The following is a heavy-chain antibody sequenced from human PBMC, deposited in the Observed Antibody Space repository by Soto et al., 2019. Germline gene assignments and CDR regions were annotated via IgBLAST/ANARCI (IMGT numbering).Heavy chain of an antibody. CDR1: GFSLSTSGVG. J-gene: IGHJ5*02. CDR2: IYWDDDK. CDR3: AHVGLALYSSSWYDGWFDP. Sequence: QITLKESGPTLVKPTQPLTLTCTFSGFSLSTSGVGVGWIRQPPGKALEWLALIYWDDDKRYSPSLKSKLTNTKDNSKSQVVLTMTNMDPVDTATYYCAHVGLALYSSSWYDGWFDPWGQGTLVTVSS. D-gene: IGHD6-13*01. V-gene: IGHV2-5*02.